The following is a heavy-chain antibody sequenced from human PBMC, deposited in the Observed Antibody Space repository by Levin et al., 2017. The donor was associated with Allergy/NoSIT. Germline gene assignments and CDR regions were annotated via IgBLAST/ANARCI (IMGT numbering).Heavy chain of an antibody. CDR3: AKDLGYDSSALAY. D-gene: IGHD3-22*01. J-gene: IGHJ4*02. Sequence: GGSLRLSCAASGFTFSNYGMSWVRQAPGKGLEWVSAISGSGGSTYYADSVKGRFTISRDNSKNTLYVQMNSLRTEDTAVYYCAKDLGYDSSALAYWGPGTLVTVSS. CDR2: ISGSGGST. CDR1: GFTFSNYG. V-gene: IGHV3-23*01.